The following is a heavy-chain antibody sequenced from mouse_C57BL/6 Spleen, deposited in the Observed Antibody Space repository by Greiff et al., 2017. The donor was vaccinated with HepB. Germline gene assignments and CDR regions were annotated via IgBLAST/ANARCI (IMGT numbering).Heavy chain of an antibody. CDR3: ARRGPYYAMDY. CDR1: GYTFTDYY. CDR2: INPYNGGT. Sequence: EVQLQQSGPVLVKPGASVKMSCKASGYTFTDYYMNWVKQSHGKSLEWIGVINPYNGGTSYNQKFKGKATLTVDKSSSTAYMELNSLTSEDSAVYYCARRGPYYAMDYWGQGTSVTVSS. J-gene: IGHJ4*01. V-gene: IGHV1-19*01.